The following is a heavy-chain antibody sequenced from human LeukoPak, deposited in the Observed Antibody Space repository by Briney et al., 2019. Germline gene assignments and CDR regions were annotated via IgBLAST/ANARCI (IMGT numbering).Heavy chain of an antibody. D-gene: IGHD1-1*01. V-gene: IGHV4-34*01. J-gene: IGHJ4*02. CDR1: GGSFSGYY. CDR2: INHSGST. CDR3: ANTYNWNQY. Sequence: PSETLSLTCAVYGGSFSGYYWSWIRQPPGKGLEWIGEINHSGSTNYNPSLKSRVTISVDTSKNQFSLKLSSVTAADTAVYYCANTYNWNQYWGQGTLVTVSS.